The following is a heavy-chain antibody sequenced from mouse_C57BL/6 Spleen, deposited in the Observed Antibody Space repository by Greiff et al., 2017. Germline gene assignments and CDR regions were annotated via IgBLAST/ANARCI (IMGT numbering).Heavy chain of an antibody. CDR3: ASLASGGFAY. D-gene: IGHD2-10*02. CDR1: GYAFSSYW. V-gene: IGHV1-80*01. J-gene: IGHJ3*01. Sequence: QVQLQQSGAELVQPGASVKISCTASGYAFSSYWMNWVRQRPGKGLEWIGQIYPGGGDTNYTGKFKGQATLTADKASSTPYMQLSSLTSEDSAVYFCASLASGGFAYWGQGTLVTVAA. CDR2: IYPGGGDT.